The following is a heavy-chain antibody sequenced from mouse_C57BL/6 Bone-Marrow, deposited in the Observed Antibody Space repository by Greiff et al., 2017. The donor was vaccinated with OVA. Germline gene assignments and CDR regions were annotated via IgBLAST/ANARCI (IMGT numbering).Heavy chain of an antibody. V-gene: IGHV7-1*01. Sequence: EVNVVESGGGLVQSGRSLRLSCATSGFTFSDFYMEWVRQAPGKGLEWIAASRNKANDYTTEYSASVKGRFIVSRDTSQSILYLQMNALRAEDTAIYYCARAPYDGYFDYWGQGTTLTVSS. D-gene: IGHD2-3*01. CDR1: GFTFSDFY. J-gene: IGHJ2*01. CDR2: SRNKANDYTT. CDR3: ARAPYDGYFDY.